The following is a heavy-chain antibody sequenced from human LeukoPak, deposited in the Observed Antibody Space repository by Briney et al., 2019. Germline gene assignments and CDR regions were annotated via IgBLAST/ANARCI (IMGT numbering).Heavy chain of an antibody. CDR2: MYPGDSTA. V-gene: IGHV5-51*01. D-gene: IGHD1-26*01. CDR3: ARSTGPSGSYDS. CDR1: GYSFANYG. Sequence: GESLKISCKGSGYSFANYGIGWVRQMPGKGLEWMGIMYPGDSTARYSPSFQGQVTVSADESISTAYLHWSSLKASDTAVYYCARSTGPSGSYDSWGQGTLVSVSS. J-gene: IGHJ4*02.